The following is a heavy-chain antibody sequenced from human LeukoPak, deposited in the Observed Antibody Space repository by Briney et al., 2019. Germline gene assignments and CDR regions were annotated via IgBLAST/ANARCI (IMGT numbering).Heavy chain of an antibody. Sequence: KPSETLSLTCTVSGVSISSYYWSWLRQPAGKGLEWLGRIYTSGSTNYNPSLKSRVTMSVDTSKNQFSLKLSSVTAADTAVYYCARDQIVGATRYFDYWGQGTLVTVSS. D-gene: IGHD1-26*01. CDR1: GVSISSYY. J-gene: IGHJ4*02. V-gene: IGHV4-4*07. CDR2: IYTSGST. CDR3: ARDQIVGATRYFDY.